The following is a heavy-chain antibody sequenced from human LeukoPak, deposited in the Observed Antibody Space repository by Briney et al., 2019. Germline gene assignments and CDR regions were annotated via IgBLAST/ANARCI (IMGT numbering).Heavy chain of an antibody. Sequence: SVKVSCKASGGTFSSYAINWVRQAPGQGLEWMGRIIRGLGIANYAQKFQGRVTITADKSTSTTYMELSSLRSEDTAVYYCAGGPSYYYDSSGYCLPDYWGQGTLVTVSS. CDR1: GGTFSSYA. V-gene: IGHV1-69*04. D-gene: IGHD3-22*01. CDR2: IIRGLGIA. J-gene: IGHJ4*02. CDR3: AGGPSYYYDSSGYCLPDY.